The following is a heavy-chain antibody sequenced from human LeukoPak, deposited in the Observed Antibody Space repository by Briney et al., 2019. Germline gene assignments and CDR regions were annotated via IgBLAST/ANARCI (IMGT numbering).Heavy chain of an antibody. Sequence: SETLSLTCTVSGDSISTYYWSWIRQPAGKGMEWIGRTHTCGNTIYNPSLKSRVTMSVDTSNNQLSLKLGSVTAADTAVYYCARENSGGYLFDYWGQGTLVTVSS. V-gene: IGHV4-4*07. J-gene: IGHJ4*02. CDR1: GDSISTYY. D-gene: IGHD3-22*01. CDR2: THTCGNT. CDR3: ARENSGGYLFDY.